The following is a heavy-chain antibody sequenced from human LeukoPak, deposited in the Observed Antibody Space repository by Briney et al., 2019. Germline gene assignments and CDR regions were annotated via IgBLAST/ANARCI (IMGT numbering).Heavy chain of an antibody. Sequence: PGGSLRLSCAASGFTFSTYAMSWVRQAPGKGLEWVSSINTGGGSTYYADSVKGRFTISRDNARNSLYLQMSSLRAEDTAVYYCVRGGGPSYKYNAFDIWGQGTMVTVSS. CDR1: GFTFSTYA. V-gene: IGHV3-23*01. D-gene: IGHD2-15*01. CDR3: VRGGGPSYKYNAFDI. CDR2: INTGGGST. J-gene: IGHJ3*02.